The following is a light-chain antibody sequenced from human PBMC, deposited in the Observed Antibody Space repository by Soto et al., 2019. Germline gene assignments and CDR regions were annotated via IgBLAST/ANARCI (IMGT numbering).Light chain of an antibody. CDR3: QQYYTIPQT. V-gene: IGKV4-1*01. Sequence: DIVMTQSPDSLAVSLGERATINCKSSQSVLYTPNNNNYLAWYQQKPGQPPKLLIYWASTRESGVPDRFIGSGSGTDFTLTISSLQAEDVAVYYCQQYYTIPQTFGQGTKVEIK. CDR1: QSVLYTPNNNNY. CDR2: WAS. J-gene: IGKJ1*01.